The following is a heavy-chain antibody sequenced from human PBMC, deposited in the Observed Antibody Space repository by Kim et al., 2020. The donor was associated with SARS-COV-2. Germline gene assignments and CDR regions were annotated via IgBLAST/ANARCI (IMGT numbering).Heavy chain of an antibody. D-gene: IGHD1-20*01. CDR2: IYYSGST. CDR3: ARGPITKFDY. V-gene: IGHV4-59*01. J-gene: IGHJ4*02. Sequence: SETLSLTCTVSGGSISSYYWSWIRQPPGKGLEWIGYIYYSGSTNYNPSLKSRVTISVDTSKNQFSLKLSSVTATDTAVYYCARGPITKFDYWGQGTLVTVSS. CDR1: GGSISSYY.